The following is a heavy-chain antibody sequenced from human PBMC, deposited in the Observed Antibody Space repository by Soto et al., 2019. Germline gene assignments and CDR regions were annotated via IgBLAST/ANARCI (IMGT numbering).Heavy chain of an antibody. J-gene: IGHJ4*02. CDR2: ISYDGSNK. CDR1: GFTFSSYA. Sequence: LRLSCAASGFTFSSYAMHWVRQAPGKGLEWVAVISYDGSNKYYADSVKGRFTISRDNSKNTLYLQMNSLRAEDTAVYYCARGSKLIVVVPPLDYWGQGTLVTVSS. CDR3: ARGSKLIVVVPPLDY. D-gene: IGHD3-22*01. V-gene: IGHV3-30-3*01.